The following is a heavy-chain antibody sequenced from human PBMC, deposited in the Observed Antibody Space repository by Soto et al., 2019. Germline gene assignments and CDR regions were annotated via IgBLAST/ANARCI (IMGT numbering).Heavy chain of an antibody. CDR3: ARVGSGSHHYFDY. V-gene: IGHV3-21*01. CDR1: GFTFSSYS. D-gene: IGHD3-10*01. CDR2: ISSSSSYI. Sequence: GGSLRLSCAASGFTFSSYSMNWVRQAPGKGLEWVSSISSSSSYIYYADSVKGRFTISRDNAKNSLYLQMNSLRAEDTAVYYCARVGSGSHHYFDYWGQGTLVTVSS. J-gene: IGHJ4*02.